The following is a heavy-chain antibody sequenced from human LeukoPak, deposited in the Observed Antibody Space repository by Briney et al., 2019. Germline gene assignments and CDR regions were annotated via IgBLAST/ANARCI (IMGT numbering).Heavy chain of an antibody. D-gene: IGHD2-21*01. V-gene: IGHV3-48*02. CDR1: GFTFSSYS. J-gene: IGHJ5*02. CDR2: ISSTSSTI. CDR3: ARDRVISSVVANWFDP. Sequence: GGSLRLSCAASGFTFSSYSMNWVRQAPGKGLEWVSYISSTSSTIYYADSVKGRFTISRDNAKNSLYLQMNSLRDEDTAVYYCARDRVISSVVANWFDPWGQGTLVTVSS.